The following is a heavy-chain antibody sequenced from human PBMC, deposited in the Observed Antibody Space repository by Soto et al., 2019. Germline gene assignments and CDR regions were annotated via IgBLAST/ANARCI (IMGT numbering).Heavy chain of an antibody. V-gene: IGHV2-5*02. CDR3: ARHTTTSGYFDY. CDR1: GFSPSTSGVG. D-gene: IGHD4-17*01. Sequence: QITLKESGPPLVKPTQTLTLTCSFSGFSPSTSGVGMGWIRQPPGKALEWLALVYWDDDKRYSPSLKSRLTITKDTSKNQVVLTLTNRDPVDTATYYCARHTTTSGYFDYWGQGTLVTVSS. J-gene: IGHJ4*02. CDR2: VYWDDDK.